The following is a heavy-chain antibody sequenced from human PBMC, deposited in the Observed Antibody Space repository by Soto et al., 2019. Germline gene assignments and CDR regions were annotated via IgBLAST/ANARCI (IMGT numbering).Heavy chain of an antibody. J-gene: IGHJ5*02. CDR2: IYHSGST. V-gene: IGHV4-4*02. D-gene: IGHD3-22*01. CDR3: ARAQFYYYDSSGSLNWFDP. Sequence: QVQLQESGPGLVKPSGTLSLTCAVSGGSISSSNWWSWVRQPPGKGLEWIGEIYHSGSTNYNPSLKSRVTISVDKSKNQFSLKLSSVTAADTAVYYCARAQFYYYDSSGSLNWFDPWGQGTLVTVSS. CDR1: GGSISSSNW.